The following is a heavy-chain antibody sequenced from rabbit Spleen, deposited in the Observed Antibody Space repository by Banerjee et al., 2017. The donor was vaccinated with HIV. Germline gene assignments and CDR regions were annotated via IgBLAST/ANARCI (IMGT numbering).Heavy chain of an antibody. J-gene: IGHJ4*01. D-gene: IGHD7-1*01. CDR2: IDTGSGSA. CDR3: ARYSGPTYPM. CDR1: GVSFSSSSY. V-gene: IGHV1S40*01. Sequence: QSLEESGGDLVKPGASLTLTCTASGVSFSSSSYMCWVRQAPGKGLEWIACIDTGSGSAYYASWVNGRFTISKASSTTVTLQMTSLTAADTATYFCARYSGPTYPMWGQGTLVTVS.